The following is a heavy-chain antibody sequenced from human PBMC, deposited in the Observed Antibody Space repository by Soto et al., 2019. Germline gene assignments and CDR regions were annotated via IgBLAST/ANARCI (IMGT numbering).Heavy chain of an antibody. CDR1: GGSFSNYA. V-gene: IGHV1-69*13. D-gene: IGHD1-1*01. J-gene: IGHJ6*02. CDR2: IIPMFGTP. CDR3: KRGGTVTREYFCGMDD. Sequence: SVKVSCKTSGGSFSNYAFSWVRQAPGQGLEWMGAIIPMFGTPNYAQMFQGRITITADEATNTVYMDMGSLRSEDSAVYYCKRGGTVTREYFCGMDDWGQGTRVTVSS.